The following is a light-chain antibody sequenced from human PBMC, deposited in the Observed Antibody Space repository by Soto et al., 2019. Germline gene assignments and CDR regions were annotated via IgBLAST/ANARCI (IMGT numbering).Light chain of an antibody. J-gene: IGKJ2*01. Sequence: EMVMTQSPATLSVSPGERATLSCRASQNLSRNLAWYQQQPGQAPRLLIYGASTRATGIPARFSGSGSGTGLTLTISSLQSEDFAVYCCQQYDNWGHTFGQGTKLEIK. V-gene: IGKV3-15*01. CDR2: GAS. CDR1: QNLSRN. CDR3: QQYDNWGHT.